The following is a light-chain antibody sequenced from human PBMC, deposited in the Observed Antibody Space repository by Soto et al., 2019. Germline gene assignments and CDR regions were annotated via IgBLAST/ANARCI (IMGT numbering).Light chain of an antibody. CDR2: GAS. CDR1: QSVTSNY. Sequence: EIVLTQSPGTLSLSPGERATLSCWASQSVTSNYLAWYQHKPGQAPRLLIYGASNRATGIPDRFSGSGSGTDFTLTISSLEPEDFAVYYCQQRSEWPRTFGQGTKVEIK. V-gene: IGKV3-11*01. J-gene: IGKJ1*01. CDR3: QQRSEWPRT.